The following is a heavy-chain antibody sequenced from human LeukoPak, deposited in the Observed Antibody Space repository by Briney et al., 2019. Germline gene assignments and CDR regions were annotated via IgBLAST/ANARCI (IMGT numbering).Heavy chain of an antibody. V-gene: IGHV3-23*01. CDR2: ISDTGGNT. CDR1: GFTFSNYG. CDR3: ARGQEFDDGVFDS. J-gene: IGHJ4*02. D-gene: IGHD1-1*01. Sequence: PGGSLRLSCAASGFTFSNYGMTWVRQAPGKGLEWVSAISDTGGNTYYADSVKGRFTISRDNSKNTVYLQMNSLRVEDTAIYYCARGQEFDDGVFDSWGQGTLVTVSS.